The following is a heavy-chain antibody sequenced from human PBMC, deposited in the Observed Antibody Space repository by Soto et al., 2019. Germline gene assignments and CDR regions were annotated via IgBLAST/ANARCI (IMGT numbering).Heavy chain of an antibody. CDR2: IYHSGST. J-gene: IGHJ3*02. V-gene: IGHV4-4*02. CDR1: GGSISSSNW. D-gene: IGHD2-15*01. CDR3: ARAIWYCSGGSCYSDAFDI. Sequence: SETLSLTCAVSGGSISSSNWWSWVRQPPGKGLEWIGEIYHSGSTNYNPSLKSRVTISVDKSKNQFSLKLSSVTAADTAVYYCARAIWYCSGGSCYSDAFDIWGQGTMVTVS.